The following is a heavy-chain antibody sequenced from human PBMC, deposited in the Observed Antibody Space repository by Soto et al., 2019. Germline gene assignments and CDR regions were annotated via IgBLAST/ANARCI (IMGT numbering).Heavy chain of an antibody. D-gene: IGHD6-19*01. Sequence: ASETLSLTCTVSGGSISSSSYYWGWIRQPPGKGLEWIGSIYYSGSTYYNPSLKSRVTISVDTSKNQFSLKLSSVTAADTAVYYCARSIAVAQYYYYYGMDVWGQGTTVTVS. CDR1: GGSISSSSYY. J-gene: IGHJ6*02. CDR3: ARSIAVAQYYYYYGMDV. V-gene: IGHV4-39*01. CDR2: IYYSGST.